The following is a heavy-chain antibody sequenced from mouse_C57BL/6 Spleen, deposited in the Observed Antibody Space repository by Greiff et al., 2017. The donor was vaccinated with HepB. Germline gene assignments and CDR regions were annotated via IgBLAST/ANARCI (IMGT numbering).Heavy chain of an antibody. D-gene: IGHD2-3*01. Sequence: VKLLQSGPGLVQPSPSLSISCTVSGFSLTSYGVHWVRQSPGKGLEWLGVIWSGGSTDYNAAFISRLSISKDNSKSQVFFKMTSLQADDTSIYCCARYDGYLYWYFGVWGKGTTATVSS. CDR1: GFSLTSYG. CDR3: ARYDGYLYWYFGV. J-gene: IGHJ1*03. V-gene: IGHV2-2*01. CDR2: IWSGGST.